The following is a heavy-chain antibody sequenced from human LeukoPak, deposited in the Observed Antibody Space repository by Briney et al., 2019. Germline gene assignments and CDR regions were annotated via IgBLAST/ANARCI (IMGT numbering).Heavy chain of an antibody. V-gene: IGHV3-9*03. Sequence: PGGSLRLSCTVSGFTVSSNSMSWVRQAPGKGLEWVSGISWNSGSIGYADSVKGRFTISRDNAKNSLYLQMNSLRAEDMALYYCAKDSSGWFVGYMDVWGKGTTVTVSS. D-gene: IGHD6-19*01. J-gene: IGHJ6*03. CDR3: AKDSSGWFVGYMDV. CDR2: ISWNSGSI. CDR1: GFTVSSNS.